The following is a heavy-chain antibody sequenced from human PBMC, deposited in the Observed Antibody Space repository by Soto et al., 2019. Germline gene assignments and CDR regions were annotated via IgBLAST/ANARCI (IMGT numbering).Heavy chain of an antibody. CDR2: IHATGTRT. J-gene: IGHJ4*02. D-gene: IGHD3-3*01. Sequence: PGGSLRLSCAATGFTFSDYAMSWVRQAPGKGLEWVSAIHATGTRTYYADSAKGRFTISRDNSKSMLYLQMNSLRVEDTAMYYCAFDFWSGYSGHWGQGTLVTVSS. CDR1: GFTFSDYA. V-gene: IGHV3-23*05. CDR3: AFDFWSGYSGH.